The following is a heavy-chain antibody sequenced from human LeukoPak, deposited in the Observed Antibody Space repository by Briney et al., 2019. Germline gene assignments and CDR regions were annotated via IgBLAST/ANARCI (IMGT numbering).Heavy chain of an antibody. D-gene: IGHD2-2*01. CDR1: GGSISRYY. V-gene: IGHV4-59*12. Sequence: PSETLSLTCTVSGGSISRYYWSWIRQPPGKGLEWIGYIYYSGSTYYNPSLKSRVTISVDKSKNQFSLKLSSVTAADTAVYYCARERVGYCSSTSCPIPLDCWGQGTLVTVSS. J-gene: IGHJ4*02. CDR2: IYYSGST. CDR3: ARERVGYCSSTSCPIPLDC.